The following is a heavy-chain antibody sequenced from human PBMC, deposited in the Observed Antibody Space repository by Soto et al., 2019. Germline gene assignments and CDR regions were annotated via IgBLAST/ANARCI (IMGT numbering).Heavy chain of an antibody. CDR2: INAGNGNT. V-gene: IGHV1-3*01. J-gene: IGHJ5*02. CDR3: ARDHYYGSGSYYA. CDR1: GYTFTSYA. Sequence: QVKLVQSGAEVKKPGASVKVSCKASGYTFTSYAMHWVRQAPGQRLEWMGWINAGNGNTKYSQKFQGRVTIPSDTSASTAYMELVSLRSEDTAVYYCARDHYYGSGSYYAWGQGTLVTVSS. D-gene: IGHD3-10*01.